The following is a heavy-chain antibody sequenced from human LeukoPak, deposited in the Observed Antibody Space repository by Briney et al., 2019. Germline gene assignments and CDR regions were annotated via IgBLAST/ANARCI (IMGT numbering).Heavy chain of an antibody. CDR3: TRDTPGIAASVSGG. V-gene: IGHV3-53*01. D-gene: IGHD6-13*01. CDR2: IYSGGNT. Sequence: PGGSLRLSCTASGFSVSHNYMNWVRQAPGKGLEWVALIYSGGNTHYADSVKGRFTISRDNSKNTLYLQMSSLRAEDTAVYYWTRDTPGIAASVSGGWGEGALVTVSS. CDR1: GFSVSHNY. J-gene: IGHJ4*02.